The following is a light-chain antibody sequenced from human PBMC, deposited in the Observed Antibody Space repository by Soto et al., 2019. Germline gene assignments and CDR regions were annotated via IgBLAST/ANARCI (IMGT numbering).Light chain of an antibody. J-gene: IGLJ1*01. CDR2: EVS. V-gene: IGLV2-14*01. CDR1: SSDVGAYNY. CDR3: SSYTSGNTYV. Sequence: HSALTQPASVSGSPGQSITISCTGTSSDVGAYNYVSWYQQHPRKAPELMIYEVSHRPSGVSNRFSGSKSGNTASLTISGLQAEDEADYYCSSYTSGNTYVFGSGTKLTVL.